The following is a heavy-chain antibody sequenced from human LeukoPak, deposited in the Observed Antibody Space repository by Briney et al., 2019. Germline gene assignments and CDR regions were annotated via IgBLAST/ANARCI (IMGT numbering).Heavy chain of an antibody. D-gene: IGHD1-26*01. Sequence: PSETLSLTCTVSGGSISSSSYYWGWIRQPPGKGLEWIGSIYYSGSTYYNPSLKSRVTISVDTSKNQFSLKLSSVTAADTAVYYCARASGNYPTGYYYYYYMDVWGKGTTVTVSS. J-gene: IGHJ6*03. V-gene: IGHV4-39*01. CDR2: IYYSGST. CDR3: ARASGNYPTGYYYYYYMDV. CDR1: GGSISSSSYY.